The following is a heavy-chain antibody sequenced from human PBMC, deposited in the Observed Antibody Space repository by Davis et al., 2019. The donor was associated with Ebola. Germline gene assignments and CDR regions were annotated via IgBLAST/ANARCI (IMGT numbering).Heavy chain of an antibody. CDR2: IYYSGST. V-gene: IGHV4-39*01. D-gene: IGHD4-17*01. J-gene: IGHJ6*02. Sequence: MPGGSLRLSCTVSGGSISSSSYYWGWIRQPPGKGLEWIGRIYYSGSTYYNPSLKSRVTISVDTSKNQFSLKLSSVTAADTAVYYCARGGTTVRYYYYYYGMDVWGQGTTVTVSS. CDR1: GGSISSSSYY. CDR3: ARGGTTVRYYYYYYGMDV.